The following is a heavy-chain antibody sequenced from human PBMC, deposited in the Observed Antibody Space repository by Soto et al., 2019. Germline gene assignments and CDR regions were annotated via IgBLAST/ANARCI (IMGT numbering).Heavy chain of an antibody. CDR3: ARDPEGPNWFDP. Sequence: ASVKVSCQASGYTFTSYGISWVRQAPGQGLEWMGWISAYNGNTNYAQKLQGRVTMTTDTSTSTAYMELRSLRSDDTAVYYCARDPEGPNWFDPWGQGTLVTVSS. V-gene: IGHV1-18*01. CDR1: GYTFTSYG. CDR2: ISAYNGNT. J-gene: IGHJ5*02.